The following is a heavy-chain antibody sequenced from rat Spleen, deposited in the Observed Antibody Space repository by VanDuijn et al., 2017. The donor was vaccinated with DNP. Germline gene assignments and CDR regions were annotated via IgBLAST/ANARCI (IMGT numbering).Heavy chain of an antibody. CDR1: GFTFNNYW. J-gene: IGHJ2*01. D-gene: IGHD1-11*01. Sequence: EVQLVESGGGLVQPGRSLKLSCVASGFTFNNYWMTWIRQAPGKGLEWVASITNTGGSTYYPDSVKGRFTISRDNAKSTLYLQMDSLRSEDTATYFCTRHPRYGGFRDYFDYWGQGVMVTVSS. CDR2: ITNTGGST. CDR3: TRHPRYGGFRDYFDY. V-gene: IGHV5-31*01.